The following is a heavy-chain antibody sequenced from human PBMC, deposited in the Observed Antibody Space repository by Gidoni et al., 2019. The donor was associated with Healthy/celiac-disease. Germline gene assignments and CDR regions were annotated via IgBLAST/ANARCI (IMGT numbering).Heavy chain of an antibody. Sequence: EVQLLESGGGLVQPGGSLRLSCAASGFTFSSYAMRWVRQAPGKGLEWVAAISGSGGSTYYADSVKGRFTISRDNSKNTLYLQMNSLRAEDTAVYYCAKAEALVVVAAAIDYWGQGTLVTVSS. V-gene: IGHV3-23*01. J-gene: IGHJ4*02. D-gene: IGHD2-15*01. CDR3: AKAEALVVVAAAIDY. CDR2: ISGSGGST. CDR1: GFTFSSYA.